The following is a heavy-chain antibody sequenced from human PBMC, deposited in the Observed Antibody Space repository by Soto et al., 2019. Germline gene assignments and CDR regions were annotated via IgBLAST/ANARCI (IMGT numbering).Heavy chain of an antibody. CDR2: INAGNGNT. J-gene: IGHJ4*02. CDR1: GNTFTSYA. V-gene: IGHV1-3*01. D-gene: IGHD6-19*01. Sequence: QVQLVQSGAEVKKPGASVKVSCKASGNTFTSYAVHWVRQAPGQRLEWMGWINAGNGNTKYSQKFQGRVTITRDTSESTVYMEVSSLISEDTAVYYCAKDRNQNIAVAGLFDSWGQGALVTVSS. CDR3: AKDRNQNIAVAGLFDS.